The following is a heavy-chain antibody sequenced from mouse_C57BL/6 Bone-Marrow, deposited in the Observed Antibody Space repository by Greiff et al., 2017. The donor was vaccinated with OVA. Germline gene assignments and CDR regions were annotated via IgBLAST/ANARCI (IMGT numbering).Heavy chain of an antibody. D-gene: IGHD6-1*01. CDR1: GYTFTSYW. CDR3: ASRANYYFDY. Sequence: QVQLQQPGAELVKPGASVKLSCKASGYTFTSYWMHWVKQRPGQGLEWIGMIHPNSGSTNYNEKFKSKATLNVAKSSSTAYMKLSSLTSEDSAVYDCASRANYYFDYWGQGTTLTVSS. CDR2: IHPNSGST. J-gene: IGHJ2*01. V-gene: IGHV1-64*01.